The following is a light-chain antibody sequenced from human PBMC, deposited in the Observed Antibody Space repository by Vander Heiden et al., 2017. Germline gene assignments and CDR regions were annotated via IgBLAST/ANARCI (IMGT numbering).Light chain of an antibody. CDR3: QVWDSSSDHVV. CDR2: DDS. J-gene: IGLJ2*01. CDR1: NIGSKS. Sequence: SYVLTPPPPASVAPGQTARITCGGNNIGSKSMHWYQQKPGQAPVLVVYDDSDRPSGIPERFSGSNSGNTATLTISRVEAGDEADYYCQVWDSSSDHVVFGGGTKLTVL. V-gene: IGLV3-21*02.